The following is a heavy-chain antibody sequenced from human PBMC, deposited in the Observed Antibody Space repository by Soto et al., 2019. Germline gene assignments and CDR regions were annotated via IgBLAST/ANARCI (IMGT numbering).Heavy chain of an antibody. CDR3: PRHLTDFWSGYYGCFDY. Sequence: AGSLRLSCAASGFTFSSYSMNWVRQAPGKGLEWVSSVSSSSTNINYADSVKGRFTISREDAKNSLYLQMNSLRAEDTAVYYCPRHLTDFWSGYYGCFDYWGQGALVTVSS. CDR1: GFTFSSYS. J-gene: IGHJ4*02. CDR2: VSSSSTNI. V-gene: IGHV3-21*01. D-gene: IGHD3-3*01.